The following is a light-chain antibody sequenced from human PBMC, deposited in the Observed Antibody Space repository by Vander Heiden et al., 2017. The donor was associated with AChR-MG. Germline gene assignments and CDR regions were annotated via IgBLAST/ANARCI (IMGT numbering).Light chain of an antibody. CDR3: QQYHTYWT. CDR2: KAS. Sequence: DIQMTQSPSTLSASVGDRVTITCRASQSISRYLAWYQQKPGKAPNLLIYKASSLERGVPSRFSGSGSGTEFTLTISSLQPDDFATYYCQQYHTYWTFGQGTKVEIK. CDR1: QSISRY. V-gene: IGKV1-5*03. J-gene: IGKJ1*01.